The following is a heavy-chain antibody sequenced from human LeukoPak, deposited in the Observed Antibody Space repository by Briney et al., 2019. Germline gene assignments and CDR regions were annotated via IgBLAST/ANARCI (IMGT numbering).Heavy chain of an antibody. J-gene: IGHJ4*02. CDR3: AKTVTEDGYTIHFDH. CDR1: GFTFSSSA. D-gene: IGHD5-24*01. V-gene: IGHV3-23*01. Sequence: GGSLRLSCAASGFTFSSSAMSWVRQAPGKGLEWVSTISGSGVGTYYADSVKGRFTISRDNSNNSLYLQMSSLRADDTARYYCAKTVTEDGYTIHFDHWGQGTLVTVSS. CDR2: ISGSGVGT.